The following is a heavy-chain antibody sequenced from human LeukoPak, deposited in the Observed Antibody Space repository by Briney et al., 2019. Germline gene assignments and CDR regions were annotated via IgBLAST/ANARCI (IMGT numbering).Heavy chain of an antibody. CDR1: GGSISSGGYY. Sequence: SETLSLACTVSGGSISSGGYYWSWIRQHPGKGLEWIGYIYYSGSTYYNPSLKSRVTISVDTSKNQFSLKLSSVTAADTAVYYCALPGGSGSYYTNWGQGTLVTVSS. CDR2: IYYSGST. D-gene: IGHD3-10*01. CDR3: ALPGGSGSYYTN. V-gene: IGHV4-31*03. J-gene: IGHJ4*02.